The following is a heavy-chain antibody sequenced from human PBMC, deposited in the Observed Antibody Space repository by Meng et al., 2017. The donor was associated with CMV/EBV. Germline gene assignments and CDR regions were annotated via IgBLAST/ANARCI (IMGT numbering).Heavy chain of an antibody. Sequence: QLQYTVPRLLTPPVSIALACAVSGGSISSSSCYWGCIRQPPGKRLDWSGSIDYSGSTYYTPSLKSRVTISVDTSKNQFSLKLSSVTAADTAVYYCARGVVTMIVVYDPWGQGTLVTVSS. CDR1: GGSISSSSCY. CDR3: ARGVVTMIVVYDP. D-gene: IGHD3-22*01. CDR2: IDYSGST. V-gene: IGHV4-39*07. J-gene: IGHJ5*02.